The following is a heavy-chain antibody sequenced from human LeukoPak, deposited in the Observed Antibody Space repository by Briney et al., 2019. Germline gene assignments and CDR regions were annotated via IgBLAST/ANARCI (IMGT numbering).Heavy chain of an antibody. CDR2: ISWNSGSI. J-gene: IGHJ4*02. CDR3: AKDNYYDSSGFFDY. CDR1: GFTFDDYA. V-gene: IGHV3-9*03. D-gene: IGHD3-22*01. Sequence: GGPLRLSCAASGFTFDDYAMHWVRQAPGKGLEWVSGISWNSGSIGYADSVKGRFTISRDNAKNSLYLQMNSLRAEDMALYYCAKDNYYDSSGFFDYWGQGTLVTVSS.